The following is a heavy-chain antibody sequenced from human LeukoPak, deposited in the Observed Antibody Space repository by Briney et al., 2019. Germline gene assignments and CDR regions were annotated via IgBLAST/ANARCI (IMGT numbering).Heavy chain of an antibody. CDR2: INPNSGGT. D-gene: IGHD6-6*01. CDR1: GYTFTGFY. Sequence: GASVKVSCKASGYTFTGFYMHWVRQAPRQGLEWMGWINPNSGGTNYAQKFQGWVTMTRDTSISTAYMELSRLRSDDTAVYYCAREGAHSSSFDYWGQGTLVTVSS. CDR3: AREGAHSSSFDY. V-gene: IGHV1-2*04. J-gene: IGHJ4*02.